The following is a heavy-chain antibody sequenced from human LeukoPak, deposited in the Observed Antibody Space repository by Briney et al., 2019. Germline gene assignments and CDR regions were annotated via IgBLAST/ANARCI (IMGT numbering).Heavy chain of an antibody. CDR2: IKQDGSEK. CDR3: ARETPCGGDCYHFDY. V-gene: IGHV3-7*01. CDR1: GFTFSSYW. J-gene: IGHJ4*02. Sequence: GGSLRLSCAASGFTFSSYWMSWVRQAPGKGLEWVANIKQDGSEKYYVDSVKGRFTISRDNAKSSLYLQMNSLRAEDTAVYYCARETPCGGDCYHFDYWGQGTLVTVSS. D-gene: IGHD2-21*02.